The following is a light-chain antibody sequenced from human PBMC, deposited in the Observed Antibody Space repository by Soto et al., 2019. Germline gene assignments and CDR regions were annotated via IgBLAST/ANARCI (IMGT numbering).Light chain of an antibody. Sequence: DIQMTQSPSSLSASVGDRVTITCQASQSISSYLNWYQQTPGKAPKLLIYAASSLQSGVPSRFSGSGSGTDFTLTISSLQPEDFATYYCQQSYSTPYTFGQGTKLEI. CDR3: QQSYSTPYT. V-gene: IGKV1-39*01. J-gene: IGKJ2*01. CDR2: AAS. CDR1: QSISSY.